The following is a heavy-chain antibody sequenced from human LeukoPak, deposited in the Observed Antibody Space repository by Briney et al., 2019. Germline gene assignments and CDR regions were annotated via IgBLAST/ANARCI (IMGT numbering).Heavy chain of an antibody. CDR2: ISGSSHYT. V-gene: IGHV3-11*06. J-gene: IGHJ4*02. CDR1: GFTFSDHY. D-gene: IGHD4-17*01. Sequence: GGSLRLSCAASGFTFSDHYMSWIRQAPGKGLEWVSYISGSSHYTNTADSVKGRFTISRDNAKNSLYLQMNSLRAEDTAVYYCARVTLYGESALDYWGQGTLVTVSS. CDR3: ARVTLYGESALDY.